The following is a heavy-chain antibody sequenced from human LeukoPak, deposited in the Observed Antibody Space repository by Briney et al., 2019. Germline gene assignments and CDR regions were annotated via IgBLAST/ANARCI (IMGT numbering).Heavy chain of an antibody. J-gene: IGHJ5*02. Sequence: ASVKVSCKASGYTFTGYYMHWVRQAPGQGLEWMGWINPNSGGTNYAQKFQGRVTMTRDTSISTACMELSRLRSDDTAVYYCARDYSPTYDILTGYYRGFDPWGQGTLVTVSS. CDR1: GYTFTGYY. CDR3: ARDYSPTYDILTGYYRGFDP. D-gene: IGHD3-9*01. V-gene: IGHV1-2*02. CDR2: INPNSGGT.